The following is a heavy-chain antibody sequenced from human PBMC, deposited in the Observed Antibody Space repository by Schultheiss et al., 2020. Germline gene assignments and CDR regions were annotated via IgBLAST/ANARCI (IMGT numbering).Heavy chain of an antibody. J-gene: IGHJ6*02. CDR3: ARDPLYDYIWGSYRYSRGYYYYGMDV. CDR2: ISWNSGSI. D-gene: IGHD3-16*02. Sequence: GGSLRLSCAASGFTFSNAWMNWVRQAPGKGLEWVSAISWNSGSIGYADSVKGRFTISRDNSKNTLYLQMNSLRAEDTAVYYCARDPLYDYIWGSYRYSRGYYYYGMDVWGQGTTVTVAS. CDR1: GFTFSNAW. V-gene: IGHV3-48*01.